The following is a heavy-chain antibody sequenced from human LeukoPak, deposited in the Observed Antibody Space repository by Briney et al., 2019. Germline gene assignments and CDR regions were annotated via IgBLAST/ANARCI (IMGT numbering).Heavy chain of an antibody. D-gene: IGHD1-1*01. J-gene: IGHJ4*02. CDR2: ISSSSSNI. CDR3: ARCTTGRTFGSLREVKRSREIDY. Sequence: GGSLRLSCAASGFTFSSYSMNWVRQAPGKGLEWVSSISSSSSNIYYADSVKGRFTISRDNAKNSLYLQMNSLRVEDTAVYYCARCTTGRTFGSLREVKRSREIDYWGQGTLVTVSS. CDR1: GFTFSSYS. V-gene: IGHV3-21*01.